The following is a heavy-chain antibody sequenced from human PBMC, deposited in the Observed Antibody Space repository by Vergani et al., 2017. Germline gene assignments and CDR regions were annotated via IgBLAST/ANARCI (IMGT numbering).Heavy chain of an antibody. J-gene: IGHJ6*02. CDR2: IGSSGPYI. CDR3: ARDCTSYGFPYTYGMDV. V-gene: IGHV3-21*06. Sequence: VQLVESGGGLVKPGGSLRLSCAASGFTFSDFSMSWVRQAPGKGLEWVAFIGSSGPYINYADSVKGRLIISRDNTNNSLFLQLRSLRAEDAAVYYCARDCTSYGFPYTYGMDVWVQGATVTVSS. CDR1: GFTFSDFS. D-gene: IGHD2-8*01.